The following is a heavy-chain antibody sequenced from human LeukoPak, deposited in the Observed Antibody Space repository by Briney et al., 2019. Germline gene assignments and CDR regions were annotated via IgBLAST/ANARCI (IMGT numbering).Heavy chain of an antibody. CDR1: GGSFSGYY. CDR2: IDHSGST. V-gene: IGHV4-34*01. J-gene: IGHJ4*02. D-gene: IGHD3-22*01. CDR3: ALQGYYYDSSGYIDY. Sequence: SETLSLTCAVYGGSFSGYYWSWIRQPPGKGLEWIGEIDHSGSTNYNPSLKSRVTISVDTSKNQFSLKLSSVTAADTAVYYCALQGYYYDSSGYIDYWGQGTLVTVSS.